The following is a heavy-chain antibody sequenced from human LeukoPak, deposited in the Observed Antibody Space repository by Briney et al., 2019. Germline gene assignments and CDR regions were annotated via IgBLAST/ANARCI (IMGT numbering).Heavy chain of an antibody. D-gene: IGHD3-3*01. V-gene: IGHV4-59*01. CDR3: ARGTILVAFDI. CDR1: GGSISSYY. Sequence: ASETLSLTCTVSGGSISSYYWSWIRQPPGKGLEWIGYIYYSGSTNYNPSLKSRVTISVDTSKNQFSLKLSSVTAAATAVYYCARGTILVAFDIWGQGTMVTVSS. J-gene: IGHJ3*02. CDR2: IYYSGST.